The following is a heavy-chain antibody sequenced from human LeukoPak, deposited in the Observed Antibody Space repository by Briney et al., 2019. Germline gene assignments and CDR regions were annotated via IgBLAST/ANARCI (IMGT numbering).Heavy chain of an antibody. V-gene: IGHV1-46*01. CDR1: GFTFTSYY. CDR3: ARHPDSSPARLDL. J-gene: IGHJ3*01. CDR2: INPSGGST. D-gene: IGHD6-13*01. Sequence: ASVKVSCKSSGFTFTSYYMNWVRQAPGQGLEWMGIINPSGGSTSYAQKFQGRLTVTRDMSTSIVYMELGSLRSEDTAKYYCARHPDSSPARLDLWGQGTMVTVSS.